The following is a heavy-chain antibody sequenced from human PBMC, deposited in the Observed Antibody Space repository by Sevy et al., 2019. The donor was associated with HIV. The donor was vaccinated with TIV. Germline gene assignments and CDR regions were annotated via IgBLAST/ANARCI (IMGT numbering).Heavy chain of an antibody. CDR3: ARVSSIYYDRGYYYAMDV. Sequence: GGSLRLSCVVSRFTFSTYWMSWVRQAPGKGLEWVANINQDGGEKYHLDSVKGRFSISRENAENSLYLQMNSLRAEASAVYFCARVSSIYYDRGYYYAMDVWGQGTTVTVSS. J-gene: IGHJ6*02. D-gene: IGHD3-22*01. CDR1: RFTFSTYW. CDR2: INQDGGEK. V-gene: IGHV3-7*01.